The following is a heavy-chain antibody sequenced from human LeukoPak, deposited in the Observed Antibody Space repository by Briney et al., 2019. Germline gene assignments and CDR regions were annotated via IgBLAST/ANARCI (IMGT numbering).Heavy chain of an antibody. J-gene: IGHJ4*02. V-gene: IGHV3-15*01. D-gene: IGHD2-15*01. CDR1: GYTFNTYW. CDR3: TALGYPQYFHH. CDR2: IKSKVNGGTT. Sequence: PGGSLRLSCAGSGYTFNTYWMSWVRQAPGKGLEWVGRIKSKVNGGTTDYAAPVKGRFTISRDDSKNTLYFQMNSLKTEDTAVYYCTALGYPQYFHHWGQGTLVTVSS.